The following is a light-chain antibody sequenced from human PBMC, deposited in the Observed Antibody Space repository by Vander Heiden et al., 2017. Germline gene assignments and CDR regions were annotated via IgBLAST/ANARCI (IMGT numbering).Light chain of an antibody. CDR3: QQYDNLPYT. CDR2: DAS. Sequence: DIQMTQSPSSLSASVGDRVTITCQASQDISNYLNWYQQKPGKAPKLLIYDASNLETGVQSRFSGSGSGTDFTFTSSSLQPEDIATYYCQQYDNLPYTFGQGTKLE. V-gene: IGKV1-33*01. J-gene: IGKJ2*01. CDR1: QDISNY.